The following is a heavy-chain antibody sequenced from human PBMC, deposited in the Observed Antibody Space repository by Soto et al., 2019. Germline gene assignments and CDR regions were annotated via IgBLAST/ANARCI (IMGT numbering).Heavy chain of an antibody. CDR2: ISAYNGNT. V-gene: IGHV1-18*04. CDR1: GYTFTSYG. J-gene: IGHJ4*02. D-gene: IGHD6-13*01. Sequence: ASVKVSCKASGYTFTSYGISWLRQAPRQGRERMGWISAYNGNTNYAQKLQGRVTMTTDTSTSTAYMELRSLRSDDTAVYYCARVPDPPYRLRGIAAAGTPPGIFDYWGQGTLVTVSS. CDR3: ARVPDPPYRLRGIAAAGTPPGIFDY.